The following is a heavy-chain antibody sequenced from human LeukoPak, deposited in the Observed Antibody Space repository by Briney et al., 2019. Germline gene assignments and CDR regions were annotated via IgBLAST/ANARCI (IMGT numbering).Heavy chain of an antibody. CDR3: ARGGPRYPKNY. D-gene: IGHD1-1*01. V-gene: IGHV3-33*01. CDR2: IWYDGSNK. J-gene: IGHJ4*02. Sequence: GGSLTLSCAASGFTFSNYDMHWVRQAPGKGLEWVAVIWYDGSNKYYADSVKGRFTISRDNSKNTLYLQMNSLIAEDTAVYYCARGGPRYPKNYWGQGTLVSVSS. CDR1: GFTFSNYD.